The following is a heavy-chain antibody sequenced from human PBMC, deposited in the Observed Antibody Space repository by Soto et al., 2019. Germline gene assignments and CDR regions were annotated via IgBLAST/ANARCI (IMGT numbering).Heavy chain of an antibody. D-gene: IGHD4-17*01. CDR2: IYYSGST. Sequence: SETLSPTCTVSGGSISSGDFYWSWIRQPPGKGLELIGNIYYSGSTYSDPPLSSRAIMSVDTSQSQFALKLSSLTAADTAVYFCARADDFSDRFDYGGQRALVTVSS. J-gene: IGHJ4*02. V-gene: IGHV4-30-4*08. CDR3: ARADDFSDRFDY. CDR1: GGSISSGDFY.